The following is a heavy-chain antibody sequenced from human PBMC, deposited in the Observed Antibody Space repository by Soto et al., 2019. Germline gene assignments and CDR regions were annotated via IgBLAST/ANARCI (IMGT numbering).Heavy chain of an antibody. J-gene: IGHJ6*02. CDR2: ISDGGDST. CDR3: ARDRQVGYCSGGSCYGLRYYYYGMDV. Sequence: PWGSLRLSCVVSGFTFTTYAMILFRHAPVKWLEWVSTISDGGDSTYYADSVKGRFTISRDNSKNTLYLQMNSLRAEDTAVYYCARDRQVGYCSGGSCYGLRYYYYGMDVWGQGTTVTVSS. D-gene: IGHD2-15*01. V-gene: IGHV3-23*01. CDR1: GFTFTTYA.